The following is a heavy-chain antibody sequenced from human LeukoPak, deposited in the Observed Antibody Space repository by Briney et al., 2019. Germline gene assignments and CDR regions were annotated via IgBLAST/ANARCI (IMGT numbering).Heavy chain of an antibody. V-gene: IGHV1-2*02. CDR1: GYTFTSYG. CDR3: ARGEQYCSSTSCYIFDY. Sequence: ASVKVSCKASGYTFTSYGISWVRQAPGQGLEWMGWINPNSGGTNYAQKFQGRVTMTRDTSISTAYMELSRLRSDDTAVYYCARGEQYCSSTSCYIFDYWGQGTLVTVSS. D-gene: IGHD2-2*02. CDR2: INPNSGGT. J-gene: IGHJ4*02.